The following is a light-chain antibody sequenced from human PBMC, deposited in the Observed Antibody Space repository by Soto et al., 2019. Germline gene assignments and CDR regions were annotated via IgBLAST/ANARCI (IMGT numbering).Light chain of an antibody. J-gene: IGKJ1*01. V-gene: IGKV1-39*01. CDR3: LQYNGYYRT. CDR1: QSISSY. Sequence: DIQMTQSPSSLSASVGDRVTITCRASQSISSYLNWYQQKPGKAPKLLIYAASSLQSGVPSRFSGSGSGTDFTLTISSLQPEDFATYYCLQYNGYYRTFGQGTKVDIK. CDR2: AAS.